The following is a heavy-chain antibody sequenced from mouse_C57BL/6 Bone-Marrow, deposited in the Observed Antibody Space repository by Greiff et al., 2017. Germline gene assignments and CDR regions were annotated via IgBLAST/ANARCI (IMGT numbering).Heavy chain of an antibody. Sequence: QVQLQQSGPALVKPGASVSLSCKASGYTFTSSDINWVKQRPGQGLEWIGWLYPRDGSTKYNEKFKGKATLTVDTSASTAYMELHSLTSEDSAVYFCERSTIPTVAYFDYWGQDTTLTVSS. D-gene: IGHD1-1*01. CDR3: ERSTIPTVAYFDY. CDR1: GYTFTSSD. CDR2: LYPRDGST. J-gene: IGHJ2*01. V-gene: IGHV1-85*01.